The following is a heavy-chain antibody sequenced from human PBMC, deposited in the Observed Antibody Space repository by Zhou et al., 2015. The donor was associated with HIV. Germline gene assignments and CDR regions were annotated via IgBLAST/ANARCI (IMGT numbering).Heavy chain of an antibody. CDR3: ARNNYNVAWFDP. D-gene: IGHD3-10*02. V-gene: IGHV3-11*04. CDR2: INSRGTTK. J-gene: IGHJ5*02. Sequence: QIQLLESGGTLVRPGGSLRLSCEASGLTLSDRYMSWIRQGPGKGLEWVSYINSRGTTKSYVDSVKGRFTISRDNANNSLHLQMNNLRVGDTAVYYCARNNYNVAWFDPWGQGTLVSVSS. CDR1: GLTLSDRY.